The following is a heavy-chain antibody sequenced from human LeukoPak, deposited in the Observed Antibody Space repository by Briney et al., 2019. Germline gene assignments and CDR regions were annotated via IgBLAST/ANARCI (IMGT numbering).Heavy chain of an antibody. J-gene: IGHJ6*04. V-gene: IGHV1-69*06. CDR1: GGTFSIYA. D-gene: IGHD6-19*01. CDR3: ARGLSGPADGMDV. Sequence: ASVKVSCKASGGTFSIYAISWGRQAPGQGLEWMGGIIPIFGTANYAQKFQGRVTITADKSTSTAYMELSSLRSEDTAVYYCARGLSGPADGMDVWGKGTTVTVSS. CDR2: IIPIFGTA.